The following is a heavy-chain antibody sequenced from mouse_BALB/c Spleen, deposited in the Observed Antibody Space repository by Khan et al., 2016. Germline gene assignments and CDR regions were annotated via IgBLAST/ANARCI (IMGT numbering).Heavy chain of an antibody. Sequence: QVQLKQSGAELARPGASVKMSCKASGYTFTSYTMHWVKQRPGQGLEWIGYINPSSGYTNYNQKFKDKATLTADKSSSTAYMQLSSLTSEDSAVYYCATGDYYYGSSYYAMDYWGQGTSVTVSS. CDR3: ATGDYYYGSSYYAMDY. CDR1: GYTFTSYT. D-gene: IGHD1-1*01. V-gene: IGHV1-4*01. J-gene: IGHJ4*01. CDR2: INPSSGYT.